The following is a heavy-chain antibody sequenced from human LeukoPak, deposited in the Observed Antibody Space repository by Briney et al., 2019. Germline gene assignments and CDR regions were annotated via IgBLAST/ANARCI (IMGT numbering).Heavy chain of an antibody. CDR1: GGSISSNSYY. V-gene: IGHV4-39*07. Sequence: PSETLSLTCTVSGGSISSNSYYWGWIRQPPGKGLEWIGSIYHSGSTYYNPSLKSRVTISVDTSKNQFSLKLSSVTAADTAVYYCARYDWGKYFDYWGQGTLVTVSS. J-gene: IGHJ4*02. CDR2: IYHSGST. D-gene: IGHD3-16*01. CDR3: ARYDWGKYFDY.